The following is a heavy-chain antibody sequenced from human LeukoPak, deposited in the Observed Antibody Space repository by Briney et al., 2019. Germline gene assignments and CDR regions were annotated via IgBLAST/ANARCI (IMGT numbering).Heavy chain of an antibody. Sequence: GGSLRLSCAASGFTFSSYAMSWVRQAPGKGLEWVSAINSSGDSTLYADSVKGRFTISRDNSKNTLHLQMNSLRAEDTAVYYCAKIKDAVVTLYYFDYWGQGTLVTVS. V-gene: IGHV3-23*01. CDR1: GFTFSSYA. CDR2: INSSGDST. D-gene: IGHD4-23*01. CDR3: AKIKDAVVTLYYFDY. J-gene: IGHJ4*02.